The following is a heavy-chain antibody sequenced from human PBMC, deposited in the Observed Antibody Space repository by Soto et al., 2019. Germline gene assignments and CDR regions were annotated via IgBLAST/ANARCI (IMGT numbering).Heavy chain of an antibody. J-gene: IGHJ5*02. CDR1: GGSFSVYY. CDR2: INHSGST. V-gene: IGHV4-34*01. D-gene: IGHD6-6*01. CDR3: ARGSQSEYSSSNWFDP. Sequence: PAETLCVTCAFYGGSFSVYYWNWIRQPPGKGLEWIGEINHSGSTNYNPSLKSRVTISVDTSKNQFSLKLSSVTAADTAVYYCARGSQSEYSSSNWFDPWGQGTMVTVSS.